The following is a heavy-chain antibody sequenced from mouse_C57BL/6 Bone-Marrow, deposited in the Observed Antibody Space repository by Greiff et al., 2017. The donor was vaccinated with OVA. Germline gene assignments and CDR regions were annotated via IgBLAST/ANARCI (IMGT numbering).Heavy chain of an antibody. Sequence: QVQLQQSGAELVRPGTSVKVSCKASGYAFTNYLIEWVKQRPGQGLEWIGVINPGSGGTNYNEKFKGKATLTADKSSSTAYMQLSSLTSEDSAVYFCARYRFAYWGQGTLVTVSA. CDR2: INPGSGGT. CDR1: GYAFTNYL. CDR3: ARYRFAY. J-gene: IGHJ3*01. V-gene: IGHV1-54*01.